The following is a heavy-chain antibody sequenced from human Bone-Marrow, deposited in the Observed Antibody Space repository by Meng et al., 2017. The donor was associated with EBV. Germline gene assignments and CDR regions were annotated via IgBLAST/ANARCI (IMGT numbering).Heavy chain of an antibody. CDR1: GDIFTNLA. J-gene: IGHJ5*02. CDR2: FLPILGAA. V-gene: IGHV1-69*06. CDR3: ARDGIAVPGGSNWFDP. Sequence: QVVQSGAEVKKPGSSVKFYFKASGDIFTNLAFTWVRQVPGKGLEWMGGFLPILGAANYAQKFQGRLTITADKSTTTAFMELRSLRVDDTAVYFCARDGIAVPGGSNWFDPWGQGTLVTVSS. D-gene: IGHD6-19*01.